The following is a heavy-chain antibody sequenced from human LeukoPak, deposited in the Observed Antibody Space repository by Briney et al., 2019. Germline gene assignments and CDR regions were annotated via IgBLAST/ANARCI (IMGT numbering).Heavy chain of an antibody. CDR1: GGTFSSYA. J-gene: IGHJ6*03. V-gene: IGHV1-69*05. CDR2: IIPIFGTA. CDR3: ARGSEEYSSSWYNYYYYYMDV. Sequence: SVKVSCKASGGTFSSYAISWVRQAPGQGLEWMGRIIPIFGTANYAQKFQGRVTITTDESTSTAYMELSSLRSEDTAVYYCARGSEEYSSSWYNYYYYYMDVWGKGTTVTVSS. D-gene: IGHD6-13*01.